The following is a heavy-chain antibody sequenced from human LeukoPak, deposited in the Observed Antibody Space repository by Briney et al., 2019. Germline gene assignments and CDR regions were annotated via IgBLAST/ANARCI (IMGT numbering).Heavy chain of an antibody. D-gene: IGHD6-19*01. J-gene: IGHJ5*02. CDR3: ARDSSGLNWFDP. Sequence: SETLSLTCTVSGGSLSSSYWSWIRQPPGKGLEWIGYIYYSGSTNYNPSLKSRVTISVDTSKNQFSLKLSSVTAADTAVYYCARDSSGLNWFDPWGQGTLVTVSS. CDR2: IYYSGST. V-gene: IGHV4-59*01. CDR1: GGSLSSSY.